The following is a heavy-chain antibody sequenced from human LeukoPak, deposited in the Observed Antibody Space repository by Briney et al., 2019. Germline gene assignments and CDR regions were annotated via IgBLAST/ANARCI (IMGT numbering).Heavy chain of an antibody. D-gene: IGHD3-3*01. J-gene: IGHJ4*02. V-gene: IGHV5-10-1*01. CDR3: ARRPAGVLAGTDFLES. CDR1: GQNLRTHY. CDR2: IDPSDSYS. Sequence: GESLRISCADSGQNLRTHYINWLRQMPGKGLEWMGRIDPSDSYSDYSPSFQGHVTMTADKSTNTAYLQWNSLKTSDPDIYYCARRPAGVLAGTDFLESWGQGTLVIVSS.